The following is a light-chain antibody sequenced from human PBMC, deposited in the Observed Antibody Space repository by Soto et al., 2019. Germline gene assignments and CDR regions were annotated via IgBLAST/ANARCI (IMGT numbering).Light chain of an antibody. CDR3: QQRKSYQIT. CDR1: QDINTY. CDR2: AAS. J-gene: IGKJ5*01. V-gene: IGKV1-9*01. Sequence: DIQLTQSPSFLSASVGYRVTITCRASQDINTYLAWYQQKPGKAPKLLIFAASTLQNGVPSRFNGSGSGTGFTVTIISLQPEDFVTYYCQQRKSYQITVGQATRMEIK.